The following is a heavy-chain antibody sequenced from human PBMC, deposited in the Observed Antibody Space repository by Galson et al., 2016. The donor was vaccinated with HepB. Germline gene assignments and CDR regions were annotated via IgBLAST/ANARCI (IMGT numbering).Heavy chain of an antibody. Sequence: SLRLSCAASGFTFSTYIMHWVRQAPGKGLEWVALIAYDGSNKYYADSGKGRFTVSRDDSKNTVYLQMNSLRVEDTAIYYCAREGFNAFDVWGQGTVVTISS. CDR3: AREGFNAFDV. CDR2: IAYDGSNK. V-gene: IGHV3-30*14. J-gene: IGHJ3*01. CDR1: GFTFSTYI. D-gene: IGHD3-3*01.